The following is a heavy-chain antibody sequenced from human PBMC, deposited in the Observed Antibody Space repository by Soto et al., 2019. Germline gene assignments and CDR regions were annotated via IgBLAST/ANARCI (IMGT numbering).Heavy chain of an antibody. CDR2: INAGNGNT. CDR1: GYTFTIYA. CDR3: ARSPYYPELDWFDP. V-gene: IGHV1-3*01. D-gene: IGHD3-10*01. J-gene: IGHJ5*02. Sequence: ASXTGSWKASGYTFTIYAMHCVRQAPGQRLEWMGWINAGNGNTKYSQKFQGRVTITRDTSASTAYMELSSLRSEDTAVYYCARSPYYPELDWFDPWGQGTLVTVSS.